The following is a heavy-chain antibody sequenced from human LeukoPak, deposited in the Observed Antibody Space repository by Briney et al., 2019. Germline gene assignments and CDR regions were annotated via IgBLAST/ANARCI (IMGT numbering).Heavy chain of an antibody. CDR2: INHSGST. J-gene: IGHJ6*02. CDR3: ATRYYYCYGMVV. CDR1: GGSFSGYY. Sequence: SETLSLTCAVYGGSFSGYYWSWIRQPPGKGLEWIGEINHSGSTNYNPSLKSRVTISVDTSKNQFSLKLSSVTAADTAVYYCATRYYYCYGMVVWGQGTTVTVSS. V-gene: IGHV4-34*01.